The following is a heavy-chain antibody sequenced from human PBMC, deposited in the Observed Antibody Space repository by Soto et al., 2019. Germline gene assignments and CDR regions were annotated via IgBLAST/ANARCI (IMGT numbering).Heavy chain of an antibody. CDR3: ARDGYYDFWSGYVFPNWFDP. CDR1: GGSISSYY. D-gene: IGHD3-3*01. V-gene: IGHV4-59*12. CDR2: IYYSGST. J-gene: IGHJ5*02. Sequence: KPSETLSLTCTVSGGSISSYYWSWIRQPPGKGLEWIGYIYYSGSTNYNPSLKSRVTISVDTSKNQFSLKLSSVTAADTAVYYCARDGYYDFWSGYVFPNWFDPWGQGTLVTVSS.